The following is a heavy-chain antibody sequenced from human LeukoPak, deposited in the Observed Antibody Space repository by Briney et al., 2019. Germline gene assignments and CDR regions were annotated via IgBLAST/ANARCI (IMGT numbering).Heavy chain of an antibody. Sequence: PSETLSLTCAVYGGSFSGYYWSWIRQPPGKGLEWIGEINHSGSTNYNPSLKSRVTISVDTSKNQFSLKLSSVTAADTAVYYCARGVVVAVTGWFDPWGQGTLVTVSS. CDR3: ARGVVVAVTGWFDP. V-gene: IGHV4-34*01. D-gene: IGHD2-15*01. J-gene: IGHJ5*02. CDR1: GGSFSGYY. CDR2: INHSGST.